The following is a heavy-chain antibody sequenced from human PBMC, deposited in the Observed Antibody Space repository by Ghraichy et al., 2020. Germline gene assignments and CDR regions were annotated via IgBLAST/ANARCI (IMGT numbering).Heavy chain of an antibody. CDR2: IYSDGNTA. D-gene: IGHD1-14*01. V-gene: IGHV3-74*01. Sequence: GESLNISCAASGFTFSNYWMHWVRQAPGKGLVWVSLIYSDGNTATYADSVKGRFTISRDNAKNTLYLQMKSLTAEDTAVYYCARDLRYSCDYWGQGTLVTVSS. CDR1: GFTFSNYW. J-gene: IGHJ4*02. CDR3: ARDLRYSCDY.